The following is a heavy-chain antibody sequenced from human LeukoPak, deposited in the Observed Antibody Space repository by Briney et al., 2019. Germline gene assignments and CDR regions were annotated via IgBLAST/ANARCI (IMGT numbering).Heavy chain of an antibody. D-gene: IGHD6-13*01. Sequence: PGGSLRLSCEASGFTFSSYCMNWVRQAPGKGLEWVSFISTSSSYIHYADSVKGRFTISRDNARNSLYLQMNSLRAEDTAVYYCARTAIAAAAFYSWFDSWGQGTLVTVSS. CDR2: ISTSSSYI. V-gene: IGHV3-21*01. CDR3: ARTAIAAAAFYSWFDS. CDR1: GFTFSSYC. J-gene: IGHJ5*01.